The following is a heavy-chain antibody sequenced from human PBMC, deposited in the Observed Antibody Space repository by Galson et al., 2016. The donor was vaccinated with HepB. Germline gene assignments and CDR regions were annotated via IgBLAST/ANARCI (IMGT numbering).Heavy chain of an antibody. J-gene: IGHJ4*02. CDR3: ARGLPCYYFSS. V-gene: IGHV6-1*01. D-gene: IGHD2-15*01. CDR1: GYSVSSDSAA. Sequence: CAISGYSVSSDSAAWNWIRQSPSTGLEWLGRTFYRSKRYIEYAPSVRSRLIISPDTSKNQFSLPLNSVTPEDTAVYYCARGLPCYYFSSWGQGTLVTVSS. CDR2: TFYRSKRYI.